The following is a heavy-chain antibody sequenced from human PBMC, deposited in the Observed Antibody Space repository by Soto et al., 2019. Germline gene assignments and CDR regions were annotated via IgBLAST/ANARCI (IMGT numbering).Heavy chain of an antibody. CDR1: GYTFTSYG. CDR3: ARDYYDSSGPSYDAFDI. Sequence: QVQLVQSGAEVKKPGASVKVSCKASGYTFTSYGISWVRQAPGQGLEWMGWISAYNGNTNYAQKLQGRVTMTTHTSTSTAYMELRSLRSDDTAVYYCARDYYDSSGPSYDAFDIWGQGTMVTVSS. CDR2: ISAYNGNT. D-gene: IGHD3-22*01. V-gene: IGHV1-18*01. J-gene: IGHJ3*02.